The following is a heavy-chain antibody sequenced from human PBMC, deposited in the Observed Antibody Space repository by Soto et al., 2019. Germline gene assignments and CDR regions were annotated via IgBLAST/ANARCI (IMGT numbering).Heavy chain of an antibody. V-gene: IGHV3-74*01. Sequence: GGSLRLSCAASGLIFSNYKMHWVRQAPGKGLVWVSRINTDGSITDYADSVKGRFTVSRDNAKNTMYLQMDSLTADDTAVYYCARDTNGLHYWGQGTLVTVSS. CDR2: INTDGSIT. CDR3: ARDTNGLHY. D-gene: IGHD2-8*01. CDR1: GLIFSNYK. J-gene: IGHJ4*02.